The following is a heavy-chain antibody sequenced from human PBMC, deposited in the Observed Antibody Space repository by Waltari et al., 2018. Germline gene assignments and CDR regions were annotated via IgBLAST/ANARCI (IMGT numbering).Heavy chain of an antibody. Sequence: EVQLVESGGNLVQPGGSLRLSCAASGFTFTSHWMHWVRQAPGKGLVWVSRINSEGSNTRYADSVKGRFTISRDNAKNTLYLEMNSLRAEDTAVYFCAGGPQSGASSAWYGWFDPWGQGTLVTVSS. CDR3: AGGPQSGASSAWYGWFDP. V-gene: IGHV3-74*01. CDR1: GFTFTSHW. CDR2: INSEGSNT. J-gene: IGHJ5*02. D-gene: IGHD6-13*01.